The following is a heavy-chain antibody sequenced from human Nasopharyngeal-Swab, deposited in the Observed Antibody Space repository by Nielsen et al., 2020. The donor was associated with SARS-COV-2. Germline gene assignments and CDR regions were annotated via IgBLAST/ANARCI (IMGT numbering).Heavy chain of an antibody. J-gene: IGHJ4*02. CDR3: ARVGARDYVWGSYRPNPGGY. V-gene: IGHV4-38-2*02. Sequence: SETLSLTCTVSGGSISSYYWSWIRQPPGKGLEWIGSIYHSGSTYYNPSLKSRVTISVDTSKNQFSLKLSSVTAADTAVYYCARVGARDYVWGSYRPNPGGYWGQGTLVTVSS. CDR1: GGSISSYY. CDR2: IYHSGST. D-gene: IGHD3-16*02.